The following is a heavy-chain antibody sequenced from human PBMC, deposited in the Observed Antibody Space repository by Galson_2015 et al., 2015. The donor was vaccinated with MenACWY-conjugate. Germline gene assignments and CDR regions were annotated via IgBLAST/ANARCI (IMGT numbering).Heavy chain of an antibody. J-gene: IGHJ6*02. Sequence: SVKVSCKASGGTFSSYAISWVRQAPGQGLEWMGGIIPIFGTANYAQKFQGRVTITADESTSTAYMGLSSLRSEDTAVYYCARSFVVVPAEGDYYYGMDVWGQGTTVTVSS. CDR1: GGTFSSYA. CDR3: ARSFVVVPAEGDYYYGMDV. V-gene: IGHV1-69*13. D-gene: IGHD2-2*01. CDR2: IIPIFGTA.